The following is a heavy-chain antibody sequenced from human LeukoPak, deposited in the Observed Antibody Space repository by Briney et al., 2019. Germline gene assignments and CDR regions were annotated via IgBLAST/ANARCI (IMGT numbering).Heavy chain of an antibody. V-gene: IGHV3-21*06. D-gene: IGHD2-2*01. CDR1: GFSFSSYS. CDR3: ARDPSAVPTAVNWFDP. CDR2: ISSTSTYI. J-gene: IGHJ5*02. Sequence: GGSLRLPCVASGFSFSSYSMNWVRQAPGKGLEWVSSISSTSTYIYYTDSVKGRFTISRDNAKNSLYLQMDSLRAEDTAVYYCARDPSAVPTAVNWFDPWGQGTLVTVSS.